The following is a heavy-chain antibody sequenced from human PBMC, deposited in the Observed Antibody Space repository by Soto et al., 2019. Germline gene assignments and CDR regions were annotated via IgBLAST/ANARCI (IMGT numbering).Heavy chain of an antibody. CDR2: INHSGST. V-gene: IGHV4-34*01. CDR3: ARARKWSGSDYSYHYGTDV. D-gene: IGHD3-3*01. J-gene: IGHJ6*01. CDR1: GGSFSGYY. Sequence: SETLSLTCAVYGGSFSGYYWSWIRQPPGKGLEWIGEINHSGSTNYNPSLKSRVTISVHTSKNQFSLKLSSVTAADTAVYYCARARKWSGSDYSYHYGTDVRGKGTKVNVS.